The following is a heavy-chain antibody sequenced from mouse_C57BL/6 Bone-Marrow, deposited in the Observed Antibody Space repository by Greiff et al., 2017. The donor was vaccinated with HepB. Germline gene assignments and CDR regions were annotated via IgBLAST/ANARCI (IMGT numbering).Heavy chain of an antibody. CDR3: VWCAHWDDAMDY. CDR1: GYTFTSYW. D-gene: IGHD4-1*01. J-gene: IGHJ4*01. Sequence: VQLQQSGAELVKPGASVKMSCKASGYTFTSYWITWVKQRPGQGLEWIGDIYPGSGSTNYNEKFKSKATLTVDTSSSTAYMQLSSLTSEDSAVYYCVWCAHWDDAMDYWGQGTSVTVSS. V-gene: IGHV1-55*01. CDR2: IYPGSGST.